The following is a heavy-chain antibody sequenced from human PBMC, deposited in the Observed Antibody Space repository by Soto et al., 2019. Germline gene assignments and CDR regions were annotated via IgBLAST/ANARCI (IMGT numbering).Heavy chain of an antibody. CDR3: VKGLNIDYNSGWLYFDY. Sequence: ASVKVSCKASGYTFTSYAMHWVRQAPGQMLEWMGWINAGNGNTKYSQKFQGRFTISRDNAKNALYLQMNSLRVEDTALYYCVKGLNIDYNSGWLYFDYWGQGTVVTVSS. D-gene: IGHD6-19*01. CDR2: INAGNGNT. J-gene: IGHJ4*02. V-gene: IGHV1-3*01. CDR1: GYTFTSYA.